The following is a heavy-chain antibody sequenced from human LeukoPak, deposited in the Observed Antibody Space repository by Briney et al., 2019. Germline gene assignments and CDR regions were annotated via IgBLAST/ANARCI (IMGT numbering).Heavy chain of an antibody. D-gene: IGHD5-12*01. J-gene: IGHJ6*03. CDR2: ISGSGGST. Sequence: GGSLRLSCTASGFTFSSYGMSWVRQAPGKGLEWALAISGSGGSTYYADSVKGRFTISRDNSKNTLYLQMNSLRAEDTAVYYCAKDHGVATITYLFCYYYMDVWGKGTTVTISS. V-gene: IGHV3-23*01. CDR3: AKDHGVATITYLFCYYYMDV. CDR1: GFTFSSYG.